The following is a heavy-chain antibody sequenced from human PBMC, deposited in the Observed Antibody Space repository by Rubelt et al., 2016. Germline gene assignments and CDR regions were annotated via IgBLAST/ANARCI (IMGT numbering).Heavy chain of an antibody. Sequence: QVQLVQSGAEVKKPGASVKVSCKASGYTFTSYYMHWVRPAPGQGLEWMGIINPSGGSTSYAQKSQGRVTMTRDTSACTVYMGLSSLRSDDTAVYYCARDRGGYYFDYWGQGTLVTVSS. CDR2: INPSGGST. V-gene: IGHV1-46*01. J-gene: IGHJ4*02. D-gene: IGHD2-15*01. CDR3: ARDRGGYYFDY. CDR1: GYTFTSYY.